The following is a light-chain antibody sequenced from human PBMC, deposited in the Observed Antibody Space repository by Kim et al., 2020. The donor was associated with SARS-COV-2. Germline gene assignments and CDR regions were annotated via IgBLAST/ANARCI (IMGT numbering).Light chain of an antibody. J-gene: IGLJ3*02. V-gene: IGLV3-25*03. CDR2: KDS. CDR1: ALPKQY. CDR3: QSADSTHWV. Sequence: SYELTQPPSVSVSPGQTARITCSGDALPKQYAYWYQQKPGQAPVLVIYKDSERPSGIPERFSGSSSGTTVTLTISGVQAEDEADYYCQSADSTHWVFGGGTQLSVL.